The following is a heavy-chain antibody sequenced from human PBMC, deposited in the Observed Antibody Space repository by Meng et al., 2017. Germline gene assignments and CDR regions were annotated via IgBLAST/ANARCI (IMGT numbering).Heavy chain of an antibody. CDR1: GFTFSSYE. CDR2: ISYDGSNK. V-gene: IGHV3-30*04. D-gene: IGHD5-24*01. J-gene: IGHJ1*01. Sequence: GESLKISCAASGFTFSSYEMNWVRQAPGKGLEWVAVISYDGSNKYYADSVKGRFTISRDNSKNTLYLQMNSLRAEDTAVYYCAREEMATIRAEYFQHWGQGTLVTVSS. CDR3: AREEMATIRAEYFQH.